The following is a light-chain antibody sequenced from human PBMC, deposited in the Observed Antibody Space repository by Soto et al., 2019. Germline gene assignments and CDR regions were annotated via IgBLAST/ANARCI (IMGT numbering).Light chain of an antibody. J-gene: IGKJ4*01. V-gene: IGKV3-15*01. CDR3: QQYNNWPLALT. Sequence: EIVMTQSPATLSVSPGERATLSCRASQSVSSNLAWYQQNPGQAPGLLIYGASTRATGIPARFSGSGSGTEFTLTISSLQSEDFAIYYCQQYNNWPLALTFGGGTKVEIK. CDR2: GAS. CDR1: QSVSSN.